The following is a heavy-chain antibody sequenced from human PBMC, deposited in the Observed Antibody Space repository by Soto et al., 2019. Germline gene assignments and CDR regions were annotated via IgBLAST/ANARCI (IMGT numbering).Heavy chain of an antibody. Sequence: EVQLVESGGGSVKPGGSLRLSCAASGFSFSNAWMNWVRQAPGKGLEWVGRIQSKTDGGTADYAAPVKGRFTISRDDSKNTLYLQMNSLKIEDTAVYFCTVPPVLYRWGQGTLVTVSS. J-gene: IGHJ4*02. CDR2: IQSKTDGGTA. CDR3: TVPPVLYR. V-gene: IGHV3-15*07. D-gene: IGHD2-2*01. CDR1: GFSFSNAW.